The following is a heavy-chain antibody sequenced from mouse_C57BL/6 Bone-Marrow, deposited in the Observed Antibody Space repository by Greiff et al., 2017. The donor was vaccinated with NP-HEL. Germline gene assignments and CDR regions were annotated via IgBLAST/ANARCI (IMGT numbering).Heavy chain of an antibody. V-gene: IGHV6-6*01. CDR1: GFTFSDAW. D-gene: IGHD3-2*02. CDR2: IRNKANNHAT. CDR3: TQTAQATGAMDY. J-gene: IGHJ4*01. Sequence: EVKLVESGGGLVQPGGSMKLSCAASGFTFSDAWMDWVRQSPEKGLEWVAEIRNKANNHATYYAESVKGRFTISRDDSKSSVYLQMNSLRAEDTGIYYCTQTAQATGAMDYWGQGTSVTVSS.